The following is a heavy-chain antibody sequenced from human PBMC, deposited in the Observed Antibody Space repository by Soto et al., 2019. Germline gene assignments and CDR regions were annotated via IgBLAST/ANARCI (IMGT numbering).Heavy chain of an antibody. V-gene: IGHV1-69*12. CDR3: ARRYCSAGSCFSDY. Sequence: QVQVVQSGAEVEKPGSSVKVSCKASGGTFSSYAISWVRQAPGQGLEWMGGVIPLFGTPTYAQKFQGRVTITADESTSTAYMELSSLRSEDTAIYFCARRYCSAGSCFSDYWGQGTLVTVSS. J-gene: IGHJ4*02. D-gene: IGHD2-15*01. CDR2: VIPLFGTP. CDR1: GGTFSSYA.